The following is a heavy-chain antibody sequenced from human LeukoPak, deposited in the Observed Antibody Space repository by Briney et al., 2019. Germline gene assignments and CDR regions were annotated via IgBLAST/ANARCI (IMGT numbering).Heavy chain of an antibody. V-gene: IGHV3-74*01. CDR2: INSDGSST. Sequence: GGSLRLSCAASGFTFSSYWMHWVRQAPGKGLVWVSRINSDGSSTSYADSVKARFTISRDNAKNTLYLQMNSLRAEDTAVYYCARDYYDSSGYYSDWGQGTLVTVSS. J-gene: IGHJ4*02. CDR1: GFTFSSYW. CDR3: ARDYYDSSGYYSD. D-gene: IGHD3-22*01.